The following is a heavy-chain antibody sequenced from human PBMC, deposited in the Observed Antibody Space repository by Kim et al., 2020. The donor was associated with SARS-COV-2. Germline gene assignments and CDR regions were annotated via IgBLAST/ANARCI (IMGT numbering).Heavy chain of an antibody. CDR3: ATQSRGVTSASRGFFD. Sequence: SETLSLTCTVSGGSISSSSYYWGWIRQPPGKGLEWIGSISHSGDTYYNTSLKSRVSISVDTSDNQFSLKMNSVTAADTAVFYCATQSRGVTSASRGFFD. D-gene: IGHD3-10*01. CDR2: ISHSGDT. CDR1: GGSISSSSYY. V-gene: IGHV4-39*01. J-gene: IGHJ4*01.